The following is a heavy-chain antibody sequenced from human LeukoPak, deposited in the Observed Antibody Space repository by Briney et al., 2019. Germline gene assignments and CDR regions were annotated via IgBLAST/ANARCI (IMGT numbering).Heavy chain of an antibody. CDR3: AKTTYYHYSSGYYSFPFDY. Sequence: GRSLRLSCAASGFTFSSYGMHWVHQAPGKGLEWVAVISYDGSNKYYADSVKGRFTISRDNSKNTLYLQMNSLRAEDTAVYYCAKTTYYHYSSGYYSFPFDYWGQGTLVTVSS. CDR1: GFTFSSYG. CDR2: ISYDGSNK. D-gene: IGHD3-22*01. J-gene: IGHJ4*02. V-gene: IGHV3-30*18.